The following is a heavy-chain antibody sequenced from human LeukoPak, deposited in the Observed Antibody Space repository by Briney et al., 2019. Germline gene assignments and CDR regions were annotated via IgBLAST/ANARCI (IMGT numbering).Heavy chain of an antibody. D-gene: IGHD6-19*01. J-gene: IGHJ4*02. Sequence: GRSLRLSCAPSGFMFNNYAMSWVRQAPGKGLEWVSGINSGERRYYADSVRGRFTISRDNSKNTLYLQMHSLRAEDTAVYFCARGWYNFDYWGQGTLVTVSS. CDR1: GFMFNNYA. V-gene: IGHV3-23*01. CDR2: INSGERR. CDR3: ARGWYNFDY.